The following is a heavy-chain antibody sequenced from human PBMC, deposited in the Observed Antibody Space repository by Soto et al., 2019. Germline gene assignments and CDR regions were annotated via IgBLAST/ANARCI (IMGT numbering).Heavy chain of an antibody. Sequence: QVQLVQSGAEVKKPGSSVKVSCKASGGTFSSYAISWVRQAPGQGLEWMGGIIPIFGTANYAQKFQGSLTITADESPSTAYMELSSLRSEDTAVYYCARWSAYGYSYGYYFAYCGQGTLVTVSS. D-gene: IGHD5-18*01. CDR1: GGTFSSYA. CDR3: ARWSAYGYSYGYYFAY. CDR2: IIPIFGTA. V-gene: IGHV1-69*01. J-gene: IGHJ4*02.